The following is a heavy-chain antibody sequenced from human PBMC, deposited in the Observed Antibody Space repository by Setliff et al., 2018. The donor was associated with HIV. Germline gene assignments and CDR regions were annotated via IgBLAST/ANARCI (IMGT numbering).Heavy chain of an antibody. Sequence: SETLSLTCTVSGGSISSNNYYWGWIRQSPGKGLEWIGSIYQTGSTYYNPSFKSRVTVSLDMSKNQFSLRLASVTAADTAVYYCTRQAWDSKSSGYFSDYWGQGTLVTVSS. V-gene: IGHV4-39*01. CDR1: GGSISSNNYY. D-gene: IGHD3-22*01. J-gene: IGHJ4*02. CDR3: TRQAWDSKSSGYFSDY. CDR2: IYQTGST.